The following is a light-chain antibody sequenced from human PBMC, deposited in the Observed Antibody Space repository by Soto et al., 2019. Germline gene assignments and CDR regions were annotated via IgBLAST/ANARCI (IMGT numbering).Light chain of an antibody. CDR3: QQYGT. CDR2: GAS. J-gene: IGKJ3*01. Sequence: EIVLTQSPGTLSLSPGERATLSCRASQSVSSSYLAWYQQKPGQAPRLLIYGASSRATGIPDRFSGSGSGTVFTLTISRLEPEDFAVYHCQQYGTFGPGTKVDIK. V-gene: IGKV3-20*01. CDR1: QSVSSSY.